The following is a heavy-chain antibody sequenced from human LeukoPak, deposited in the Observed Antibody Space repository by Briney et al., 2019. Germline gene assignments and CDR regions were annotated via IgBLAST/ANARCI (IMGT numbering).Heavy chain of an antibody. V-gene: IGHV1-46*01. CDR3: ARGRRVIEGITTPFDY. Sequence: ASVKVSCKASGITFSNHHMRWVRQATGQGLEWMGIINPSGDDTSYAQKFPGRVTMTRDTSTRTVHMELSSLRTEDTAVYFCARGRRVIEGITTPFDYWGQGTLVTVSS. D-gene: IGHD3-22*01. CDR2: INPSGDDT. CDR1: GITFSNHH. J-gene: IGHJ4*02.